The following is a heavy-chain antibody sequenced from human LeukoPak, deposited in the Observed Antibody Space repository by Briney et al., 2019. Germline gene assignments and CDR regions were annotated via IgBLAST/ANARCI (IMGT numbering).Heavy chain of an antibody. J-gene: IGHJ5*02. CDR1: GYTLTELS. CDR2: FDPEDVET. Sequence: GASVKVSCKVSGYTLTELSMHWVRQAPGKGLEWMGGFDPEDVETIYAQKFQGRVTMTEDTSTDTAYMELSSLRSEDTAVYYCATVIRRAKMYYYGSGSYSWFDPWGQGTLVTVSS. V-gene: IGHV1-24*01. D-gene: IGHD3-10*01. CDR3: ATVIRRAKMYYYGSGSYSWFDP.